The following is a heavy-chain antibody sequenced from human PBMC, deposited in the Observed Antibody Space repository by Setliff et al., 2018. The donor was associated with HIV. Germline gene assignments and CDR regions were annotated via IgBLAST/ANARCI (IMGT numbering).Heavy chain of an antibody. D-gene: IGHD2-8*01. J-gene: IGHJ1*01. V-gene: IGHV1-2*06. CDR1: GYTFTGYY. Sequence: ASVKVSCKASGYTFTGYYMHWVRQAPGQGLEWMGRINPNSGGTNYAQKLQGRVTMTRDTSISTAYMELSRLRSDDTAVYYCARAKYCTNGVCVGYFQHWGQGTLVTVSS. CDR3: ARAKYCTNGVCVGYFQH. CDR2: INPNSGGT.